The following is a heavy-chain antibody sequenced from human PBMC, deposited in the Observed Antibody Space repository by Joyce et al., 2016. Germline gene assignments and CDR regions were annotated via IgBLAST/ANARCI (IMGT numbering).Heavy chain of an antibody. CDR2: IYPGDSDT. Sequence: EVQLEQSGAELKKPGESLRISCKASGYNFASFWLGWVRQTPEKGLEWMGIIYPGDSDTAYTPSFQGQVTISVDKSTNTAFLQWGSLKASDAAMYYCTKRGDDWGQGTLVTVSS. CDR1: GYNFASFW. J-gene: IGHJ4*02. V-gene: IGHV5-51*01. D-gene: IGHD3-10*01. CDR3: TKRGDD.